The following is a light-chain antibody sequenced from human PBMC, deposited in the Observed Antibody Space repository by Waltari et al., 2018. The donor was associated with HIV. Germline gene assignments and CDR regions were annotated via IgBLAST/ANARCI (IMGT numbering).Light chain of an antibody. J-gene: IGLJ2*01. CDR3: SSYTSSSTLVV. CDR1: SSDVGGYNY. Sequence: QPASVSGSPGQSITISCTGTSSDVGGYNYFSWYQQHPGKAPKLMIYDVSNRPSGVSNRFSGSKSGNTASLTISGLQAEDEADYYCSSYTSSSTLVVFGGGTKLTVL. V-gene: IGLV2-14*03. CDR2: DVS.